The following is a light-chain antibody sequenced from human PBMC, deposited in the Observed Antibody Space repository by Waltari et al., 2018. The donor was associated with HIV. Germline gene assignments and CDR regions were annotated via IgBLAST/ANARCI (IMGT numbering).Light chain of an antibody. V-gene: IGKV4-1*01. J-gene: IGKJ4*01. CDR2: WAC. Sequence: DILMTQSPDSLAVSLGERATINSKSSQGVFYSSNNKNYLAWYQQRPGQAPKLLIYWACTRESGLPDRLRGRGSGKDFTLTNSCLQGEDAAVYYCQQYDSTPLPLGGGTKVEI. CDR3: QQYDSTPLP. CDR1: QGVFYSSNNKNY.